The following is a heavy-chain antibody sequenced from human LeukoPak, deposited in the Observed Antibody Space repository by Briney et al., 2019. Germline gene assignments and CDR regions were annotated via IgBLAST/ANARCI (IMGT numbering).Heavy chain of an antibody. CDR1: GGSISSGSYY. CDR2: IYTSGST. CDR3: ARLSPHLVAATNGMDV. D-gene: IGHD2-15*01. Sequence: SETLSLTCTVSGGSISSGSYYWSWIRQPAGKGLEWIGRIYTSGSTNYNPSLKSRVTISVDTSKNQFSLKLSSVTAADTAVYYCARLSPHLVAATNGMDVWGQGTTVTVSS. V-gene: IGHV4-61*02. J-gene: IGHJ6*02.